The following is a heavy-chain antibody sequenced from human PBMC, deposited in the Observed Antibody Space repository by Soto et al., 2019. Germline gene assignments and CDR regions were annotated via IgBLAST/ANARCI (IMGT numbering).Heavy chain of an antibody. CDR1: GYTLTELS. CDR3: ATLLHGGGGSSSPPGNY. CDR2: FDPEDGET. Sequence: ASVKVSCKVSGYTLTELSMHCVRQAPGKGLEWMGGFDPEDGETIYAQKFQGRVTMTEDTSTDTAYMELSSLRSEDTAVYYCATLLHGGGGSSSPPGNYWGQGTLVTVSS. V-gene: IGHV1-24*01. D-gene: IGHD6-6*01. J-gene: IGHJ4*02.